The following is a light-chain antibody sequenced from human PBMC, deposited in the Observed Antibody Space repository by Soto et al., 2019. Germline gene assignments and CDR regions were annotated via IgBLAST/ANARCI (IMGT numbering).Light chain of an antibody. CDR1: SNDVGSYNL. CDR3: CSYAGSSTVV. CDR2: EGS. Sequence: QSALTQPASVSGSPGQSITISCTGTSNDVGSYNLVSWYQQHPGKAPKLMIYEGSKRPSGVSNRFSGSKSGNTASLTISGLQAEDEADYYCCSYAGSSTVVFGGGTPLTVL. V-gene: IGLV2-23*01. J-gene: IGLJ3*02.